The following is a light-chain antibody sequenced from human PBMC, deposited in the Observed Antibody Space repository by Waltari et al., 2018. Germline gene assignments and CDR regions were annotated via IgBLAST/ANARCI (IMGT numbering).Light chain of an antibody. V-gene: IGKV1-33*01. CDR2: DAS. Sequence: DIQMTQSPSSLSASVGDRVTITCQASQDINNYLNWYQQKPGKAPKLLIYDASNLETGVPSKFSGSGSGTDFTFPINSLQPEDIATYYCQQYDNLPLTFGGGTKVDIK. CDR1: QDINNY. CDR3: QQYDNLPLT. J-gene: IGKJ4*01.